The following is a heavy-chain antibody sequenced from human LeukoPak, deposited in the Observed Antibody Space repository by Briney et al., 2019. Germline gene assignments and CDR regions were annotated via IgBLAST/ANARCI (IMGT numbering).Heavy chain of an antibody. V-gene: IGHV3-23*01. Sequence: PGGSLRLSCAASGFTFSSYAMSWVRQAPGKGLEWVSAISGSGGSTYYADSVKGRFTISRDNSKNTLYLQMNSLRAEDTAIYYCAKGASIVGATTRRFYYMDVWGKGTTVTVSS. D-gene: IGHD1-26*01. CDR2: ISGSGGST. CDR3: AKGASIVGATTRRFYYMDV. CDR1: GFTFSSYA. J-gene: IGHJ6*03.